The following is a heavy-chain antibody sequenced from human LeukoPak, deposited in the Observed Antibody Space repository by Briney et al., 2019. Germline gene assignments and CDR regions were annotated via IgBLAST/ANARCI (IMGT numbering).Heavy chain of an antibody. D-gene: IGHD3-10*01. J-gene: IGHJ5*02. CDR3: ARGGYYGSGNDFRFDP. V-gene: IGHV4-39*07. CDR1: GGSISNNSAY. CDR2: IYYSGST. Sequence: SETLSLTCTVSGGSISNNSAYWGWIRQPPGKGLEWIGNIYYSGSTYYNSSLRSRVTISVDTSKNQFSLKLSSVTAADTAIYYCARGGYYGSGNDFRFDPWGQGTLVTVSS.